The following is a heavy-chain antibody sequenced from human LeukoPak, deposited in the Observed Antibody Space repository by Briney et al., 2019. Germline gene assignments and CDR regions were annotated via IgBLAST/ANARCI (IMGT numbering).Heavy chain of an antibody. CDR2: IYHSGST. D-gene: IGHD6-19*01. CDR3: ARTNPIAVAEDY. CDR1: GGSISSGGYY. Sequence: SETLSLTCTVSGGSISSGGYYWSWIRQPPGKGLEWIGYIYHSGSTYYNPSLKSRVTISVDTSKNQFSLKLSPVTAADTAVYYCARTNPIAVAEDYWGQGTLVTVSS. V-gene: IGHV4-30-2*01. J-gene: IGHJ4*02.